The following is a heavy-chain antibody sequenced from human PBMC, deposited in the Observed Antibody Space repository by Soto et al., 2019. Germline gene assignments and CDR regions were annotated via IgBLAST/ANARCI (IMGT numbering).Heavy chain of an antibody. CDR1: GYTFTGYY. Sequence: GASVKVACKTSGYTFTGYYMRWVRQAPGQGLEWMGWINPNSGGTNYAQKFQGWVTMTRDTSISTAYMELSRLRSDDTAVYYCARVGSKSSGWYGRIKRMYYFDYWGQGTLVTVSS. CDR2: INPNSGGT. CDR3: ARVGSKSSGWYGRIKRMYYFDY. D-gene: IGHD6-19*01. V-gene: IGHV1-2*04. J-gene: IGHJ4*02.